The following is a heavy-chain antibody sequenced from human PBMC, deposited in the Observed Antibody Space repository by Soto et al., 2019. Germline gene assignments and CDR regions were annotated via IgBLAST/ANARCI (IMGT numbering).Heavy chain of an antibody. CDR3: AREGWEQLVNYFDY. J-gene: IGHJ4*02. CDR2: ISYDGSNK. Sequence: GVSLRLSCAASGFTFSSYAMHWVRQAPGKGLEWVAVISYDGSNKYYADSVKGRFTISRDNSKNTLYLQMNSLRAEDTAVYYCAREGWEQLVNYFDYWGQGTLVTVSS. V-gene: IGHV3-30-3*01. D-gene: IGHD6-13*01. CDR1: GFTFSSYA.